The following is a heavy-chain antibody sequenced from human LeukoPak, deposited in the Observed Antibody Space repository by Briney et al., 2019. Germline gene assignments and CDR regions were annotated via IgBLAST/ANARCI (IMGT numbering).Heavy chain of an antibody. CDR2: ISGSGGST. D-gene: IGHD2-15*01. CDR3: AKAPVTTCSGAYCYPFDY. Sequence: GSLRLSCAASGFTFSSYAMSWVRQAPGKGLEWVSAISGSGGSTYYADSVKGRFTISRGNSKNTLYLQMNSLRAEDTAVYYCAKAPVTTCSGAYCYPFDYWSQGTLVTVSS. V-gene: IGHV3-23*01. J-gene: IGHJ4*02. CDR1: GFTFSSYA.